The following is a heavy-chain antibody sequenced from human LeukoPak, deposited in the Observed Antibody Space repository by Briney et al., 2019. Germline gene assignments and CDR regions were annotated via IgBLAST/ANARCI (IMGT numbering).Heavy chain of an antibody. D-gene: IGHD6-19*01. CDR2: ISGSGGSR. CDR3: AKESFIAVAGTGDY. CDR1: GFTFSSYA. J-gene: IGHJ4*02. V-gene: IGHV3-23*01. Sequence: GSLRLSCAASGFTFSSYAMSWVRQAPGKGLEWVSAISGSGGSRYYADSVKGRFTISRDNSKNTLYLQMNSLRAEDTAVYYCAKESFIAVAGTGDYWGQGTLVTVSS.